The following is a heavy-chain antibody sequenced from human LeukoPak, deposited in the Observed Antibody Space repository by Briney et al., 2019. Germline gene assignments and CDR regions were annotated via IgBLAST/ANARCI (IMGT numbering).Heavy chain of an antibody. Sequence: GGSLRLSCAASGFTFSSYAMNWVRQAPGKGLEWVSGTGSTGASTFYADSVKGRVTVSRDNSKNTLSLQMNSLRAEDTAVYYCAKDPGVVPAHYFDYWGQGTLVTVSS. CDR3: AKDPGVVPAHYFDY. CDR1: GFTFSSYA. CDR2: TGSTGAST. D-gene: IGHD2-2*01. J-gene: IGHJ4*02. V-gene: IGHV3-23*01.